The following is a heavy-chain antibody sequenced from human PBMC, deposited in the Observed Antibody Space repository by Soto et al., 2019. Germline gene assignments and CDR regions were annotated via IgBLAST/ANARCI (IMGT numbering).Heavy chain of an antibody. CDR3: ARSKGGYVLTAQNPFDY. Sequence: KPSETLSLTCTVSGGSISSGGYYWSWIRQHPGKGLEWIGYIYYSGSTYYNPSLKSRVTISVDTSKNQFSLKLSSVTAADTAVYYCARSKGGYVLTAQNPFDYWGQGTLVTVSS. J-gene: IGHJ4*02. CDR1: GGSISSGGYY. V-gene: IGHV4-31*03. D-gene: IGHD5-12*01. CDR2: IYYSGST.